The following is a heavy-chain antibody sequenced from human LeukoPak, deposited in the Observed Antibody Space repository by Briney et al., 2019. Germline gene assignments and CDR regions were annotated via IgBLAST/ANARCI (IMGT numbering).Heavy chain of an antibody. CDR1: GFTFRDCY. D-gene: IGHD4/OR15-4a*01. V-gene: IGHV3-11*05. CDR2: ISGRSTFT. CDR3: ASDGAVDYVYY. J-gene: IGHJ4*02. Sequence: GGSLRLSCAASGFTFRDCYMSWVRQAPGKGLEWVSYISGRSTFTKYADSVKGRFTISRDNAKNSLYLQMNSLRAEDTAVYYCASDGAVDYVYYWGQGTLVTVSS.